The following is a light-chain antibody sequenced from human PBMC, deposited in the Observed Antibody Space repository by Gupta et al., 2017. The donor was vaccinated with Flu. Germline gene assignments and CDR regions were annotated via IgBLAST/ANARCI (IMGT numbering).Light chain of an antibody. V-gene: IGKV4-1*01. Sequence: SLGERVTIRYKSSHSRLESYNKRKYLDWYQKKPGQPPKLLTYWASTRESGVPDRFSGSGSGTDFTLTISSLQAEDVAVYYCQQYYSTSLTFGGGTKVEI. CDR2: WAS. CDR3: QQYYSTSLT. J-gene: IGKJ4*01. CDR1: HSRLESYNKRKY.